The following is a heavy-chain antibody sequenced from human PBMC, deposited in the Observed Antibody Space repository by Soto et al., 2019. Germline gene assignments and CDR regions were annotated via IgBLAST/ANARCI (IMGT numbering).Heavy chain of an antibody. CDR3: ARERVGYCSGGSFYDYGMDV. CDR2: SIPIFGTA. CDR1: GGTFSSYA. V-gene: IGHV1-69*01. J-gene: IGHJ6*02. Sequence: QVQLVQSGAEVKKPGSSVKVSCKASGGTFSSYAISWVRQAPGQGREWMGGSIPIFGTANYAQKFQGRVTITADESTSTAYMELSSQRSEDTAVYYCARERVGYCSGGSFYDYGMDVWGQGSTVTVSS. D-gene: IGHD2-15*01.